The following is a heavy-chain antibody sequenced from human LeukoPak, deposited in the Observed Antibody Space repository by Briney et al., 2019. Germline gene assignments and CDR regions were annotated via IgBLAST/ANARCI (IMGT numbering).Heavy chain of an antibody. V-gene: IGHV3-9*01. J-gene: IGHJ5*02. Sequence: GGSLRLSCAASGFTFDDYAMHWVRQAPGKGLEWVSGISWNSGSIGYADSVKGRFTISRDNAKNSLYLQMNSLRAEDTALYYCAKDQNAVGGRWFDPWGQGTLVTVSS. CDR2: ISWNSGSI. D-gene: IGHD4-23*01. CDR1: GFTFDDYA. CDR3: AKDQNAVGGRWFDP.